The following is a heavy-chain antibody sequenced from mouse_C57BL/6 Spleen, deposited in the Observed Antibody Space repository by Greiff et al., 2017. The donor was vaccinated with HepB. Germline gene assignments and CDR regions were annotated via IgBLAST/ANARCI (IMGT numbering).Heavy chain of an antibody. J-gene: IGHJ2*01. CDR2: IYPGDGDT. D-gene: IGHD2-3*01. V-gene: IGHV1-80*01. Sequence: QVQLQQSGAELVKPGASVKISCKASGYAFSSYWMNWVKQRPGKGLEWIGQIYPGDGDTNYNGKFKGKATLTADKSSSTAYMQLSSLTSEDSAVYFCARVGFDGLYYFDYWGQGTTLTVSS. CDR1: GYAFSSYW. CDR3: ARVGFDGLYYFDY.